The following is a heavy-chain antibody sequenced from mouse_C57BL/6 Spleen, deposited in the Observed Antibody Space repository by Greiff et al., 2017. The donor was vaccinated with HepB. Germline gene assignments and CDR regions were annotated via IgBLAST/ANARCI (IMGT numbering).Heavy chain of an antibody. CDR1: GFTFSSYG. D-gene: IGHD2-3*01. CDR3: ARRVYDGSFAY. Sequence: EVQRVESGGDLVKPGGSLKLSCAASGFTFSSYGMSWVRQTPDKRLEWVATISSGGSYTYYPDSVKGRFTISRDNAKNTLYLQMSSLKSEDTAMYYCARRVYDGSFAYWGQGTLVTVSA. V-gene: IGHV5-6*01. CDR2: ISSGGSYT. J-gene: IGHJ3*01.